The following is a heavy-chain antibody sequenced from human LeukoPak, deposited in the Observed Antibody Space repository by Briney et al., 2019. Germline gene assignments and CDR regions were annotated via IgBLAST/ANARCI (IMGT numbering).Heavy chain of an antibody. V-gene: IGHV4-38-2*02. CDR1: GFSINIGYY. CDR2: IYHTGTT. CDR3: ARDCSSTSCYGEPRLTY. Sequence: PSETLSLTCIVSGFSINIGYYWGWIRQPPGKGLECIGTIYHTGTTYYNPSLKSRVTISVDTSKNQFSLRLRSVTAADTAVYYCARDCSSTSCYGEPRLTYWGQGILVTVSS. D-gene: IGHD2-2*01. J-gene: IGHJ4*02.